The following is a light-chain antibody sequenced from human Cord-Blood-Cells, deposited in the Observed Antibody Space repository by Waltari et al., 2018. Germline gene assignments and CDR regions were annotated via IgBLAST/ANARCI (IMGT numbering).Light chain of an antibody. Sequence: EIVMTQSTATQSVSPAARATPSCRASQSVSSNLAWYQEKPGHAPRLLIYGASTRATGIPARFSGSGSGTEFTLTISSLQSEDFAVYYCQQYNNWPYSFGQGTKLEIK. CDR1: QSVSSN. V-gene: IGKV3-15*01. CDR2: GAS. J-gene: IGKJ2*03. CDR3: QQYNNWPYS.